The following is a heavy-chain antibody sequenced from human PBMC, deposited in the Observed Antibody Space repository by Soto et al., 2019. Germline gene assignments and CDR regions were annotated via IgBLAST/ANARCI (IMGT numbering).Heavy chain of an antibody. Sequence: SETLSLTCTVSGGSISSYYWSWIRQPPGKGLEWIGYIYYSGSTNYNPSLKSRVTISVDTSKNQFSLKLSSVTAADTAVYYCASSVVVPAATNYYYYMDVWGKGTXVTVSS. D-gene: IGHD2-2*01. CDR3: ASSVVVPAATNYYYYMDV. CDR1: GGSISSYY. CDR2: IYYSGST. J-gene: IGHJ6*03. V-gene: IGHV4-59*01.